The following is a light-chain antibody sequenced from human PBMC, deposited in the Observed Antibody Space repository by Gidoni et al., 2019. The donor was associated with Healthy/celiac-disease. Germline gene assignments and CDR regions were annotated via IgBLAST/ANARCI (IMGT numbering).Light chain of an antibody. CDR3: NSRDSSSNHVV. CDR2: GKN. J-gene: IGLJ2*01. Sequence: TGRITCQGDSLRSYYASWYQQKPGQAPVLVIYGKNNRPSGIPDRFSGSSSGNTASLTITGAQAEDEADYYCNSRDSSSNHVVFVGGTKLTVL. CDR1: SLRSYY. V-gene: IGLV3-19*01.